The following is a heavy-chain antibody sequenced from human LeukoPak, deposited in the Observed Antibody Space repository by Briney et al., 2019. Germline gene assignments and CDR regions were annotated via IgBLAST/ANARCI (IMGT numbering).Heavy chain of an antibody. D-gene: IGHD3-16*01. V-gene: IGHV3-23*01. Sequence: GGSLRLSCAGSGFTFSSYAMSWVRQAPGKGLEWVSAISGSGGSTYYADSVKGRFTISRDNSKNTLYLQMNSLRAEDTAVYYCAKPGRGTNYGMDVWGQGTTVTVSS. CDR1: GFTFSSYA. CDR2: ISGSGGST. J-gene: IGHJ6*02. CDR3: AKPGRGTNYGMDV.